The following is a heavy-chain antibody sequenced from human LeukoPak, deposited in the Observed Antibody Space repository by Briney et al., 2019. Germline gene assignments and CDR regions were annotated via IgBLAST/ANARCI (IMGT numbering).Heavy chain of an antibody. J-gene: IGHJ4*02. CDR3: ARDMTTAYYFDY. Sequence: SVKVSCKSSGGTVSSYAISWVRQAPGQGLEWMGRIIPILGIANYAQKFQGRVTITADKSTSTAYMELSSLRSEDTAVYYCARDMTTAYYFDYWGQGTLVTVSS. CDR2: IIPILGIA. D-gene: IGHD4-17*01. CDR1: GGTVSSYA. V-gene: IGHV1-69*04.